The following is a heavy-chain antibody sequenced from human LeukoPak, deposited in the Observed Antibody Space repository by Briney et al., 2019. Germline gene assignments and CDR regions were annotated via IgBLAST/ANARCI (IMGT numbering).Heavy chain of an antibody. CDR3: AIDPNWGIHY. D-gene: IGHD7-27*01. CDR1: GFTFSTYT. CDR2: IGGSGGDI. V-gene: IGHV3-23*01. J-gene: IGHJ4*02. Sequence: PGGSLRLSCAASGFTFSTYTMYWVRKPPGKGLEWVSIIGGSGGDIHYADSVKGRFTISRDNSKNTLYLQMNSLRVEDTAIYYCAIDPNWGIHYWGQGVLVTVSS.